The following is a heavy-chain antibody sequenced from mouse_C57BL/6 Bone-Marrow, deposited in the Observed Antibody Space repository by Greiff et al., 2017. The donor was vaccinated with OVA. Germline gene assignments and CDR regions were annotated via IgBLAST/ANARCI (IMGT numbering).Heavy chain of an antibody. CDR3: ASSPGTDYFDY. D-gene: IGHD4-1*01. J-gene: IGHJ2*01. Sequence: VQLKESGPGLVKPSQSLSLTCSVTGYSITSGYYWNWIRQFPGNKLEWMGYISYDGSNNYNPSLKNRISITRDTSKNQFFLKLNSVTTEDTATYYCASSPGTDYFDYWGQGTTLTVSS. CDR1: GYSITSGYY. V-gene: IGHV3-6*01. CDR2: ISYDGSN.